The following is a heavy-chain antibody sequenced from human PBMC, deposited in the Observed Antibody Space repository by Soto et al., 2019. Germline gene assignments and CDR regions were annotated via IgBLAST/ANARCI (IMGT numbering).Heavy chain of an antibody. CDR3: TRGWPYYYYGMDF. CDR1: GFTFGDYA. V-gene: IGHV3-49*03. D-gene: IGHD2-15*01. J-gene: IGHJ6*02. Sequence: PGGSLRLSCTASGFTFGDYAMSWFRQAPGKWLEWVGFIRNNAYGGTTEYAASVKGRFTISRDDSKSIAYLQMNSLKTEDTAVYYCTRGWPYYYYGMDFWGEVTTVTVS. CDR2: IRNNAYGGTT.